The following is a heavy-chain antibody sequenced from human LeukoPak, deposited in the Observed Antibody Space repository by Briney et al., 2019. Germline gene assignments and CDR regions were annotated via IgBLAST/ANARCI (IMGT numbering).Heavy chain of an antibody. CDR3: ARAQSPRSPSAVAGGIDY. CDR1: GFTFSSYS. CDR2: ISSSSSTI. Sequence: GGSLRLSCAASGFTFSSYSMNWVRQAPGKGLEWVSYISSSSSTIYYADSVKGRFTISRDNAKNSLYLQMNSLRAEDTAVYYCARAQSPRSPSAVAGGIDYWGQGTLVTVSS. D-gene: IGHD6-19*01. J-gene: IGHJ4*02. V-gene: IGHV3-48*01.